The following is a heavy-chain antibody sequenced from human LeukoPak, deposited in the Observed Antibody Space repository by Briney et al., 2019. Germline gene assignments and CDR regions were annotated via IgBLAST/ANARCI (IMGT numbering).Heavy chain of an antibody. D-gene: IGHD6-19*01. Sequence: GGSLRLSCAASGFTFSNSAMSWIRQAPGKGLEWVSTLSGSGITTYYADSAKGRFTISRDNSKNTLYLQMNSLRAEDTAVYYCAKGIYSSGWSYFDYWGHGTLVTVSS. J-gene: IGHJ4*01. CDR2: LSGSGITT. CDR3: AKGIYSSGWSYFDY. CDR1: GFTFSNSA. V-gene: IGHV3-23*01.